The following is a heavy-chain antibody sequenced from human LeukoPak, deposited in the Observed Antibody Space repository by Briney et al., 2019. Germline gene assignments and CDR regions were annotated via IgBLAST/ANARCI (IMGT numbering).Heavy chain of an antibody. CDR2: IYYSGST. CDR3: ARDGSGYVNYYYYGMDV. Sequence: TLSLTCTVSXGSXXSGXYYWSWIRQPPGTGLEWIGYIYYSGSTYYNPSLKSRVTISVDTSKNQFSLKLSSVTAADTAVYYCARDGSGYVNYYYYGMDVWGQGTTVTVSS. CDR1: XGSXXSGXYY. V-gene: IGHV4-30-4*01. J-gene: IGHJ6*02. D-gene: IGHD3-22*01.